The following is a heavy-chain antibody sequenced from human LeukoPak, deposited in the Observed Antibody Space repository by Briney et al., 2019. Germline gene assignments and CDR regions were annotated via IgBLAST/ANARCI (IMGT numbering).Heavy chain of an antibody. CDR1: GFTFSDHY. J-gene: IGHJ4*02. CDR2: TRNKANSYTT. CDR3: ARDIGGDCGYYFDY. D-gene: IGHD2-21*02. V-gene: IGHV3-72*01. Sequence: GGSLRLSCAASGFTFSDHYMDWVRQAPGKGLEWVGRTRNKANSYTTEYAASVKGRFTISRDDSKNSLYLQMNSLKTEDTAVYYCARDIGGDCGYYFDYWGQGTLVTVSS.